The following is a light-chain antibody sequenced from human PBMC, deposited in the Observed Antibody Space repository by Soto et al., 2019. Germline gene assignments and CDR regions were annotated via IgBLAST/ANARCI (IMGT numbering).Light chain of an antibody. J-gene: IGLJ2*01. CDR2: EVS. Sequence: QSALTQPASVSGSPGQLITISCTGTSSDVGGYNYVSWYQQHPGKAPKLMIYEVSNRPSGVSNRFSGSKSGNTASLTISGLQAEDEADYYCSSYTSSSTSVVFGGGTKLTVL. CDR3: SSYTSSSTSVV. V-gene: IGLV2-14*01. CDR1: SSDVGGYNY.